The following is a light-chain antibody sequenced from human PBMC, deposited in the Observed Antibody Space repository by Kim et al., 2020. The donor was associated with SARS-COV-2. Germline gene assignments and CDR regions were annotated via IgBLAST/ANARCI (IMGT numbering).Light chain of an antibody. V-gene: IGLV3-1*01. Sequence: SYELTQPPSVYVSPGQTASISCSGDKLGNKYASWYQQRPGQSPVLVIYQDNKRPSGIPERFSGSNSGNTATLTISGTQAMDEADYYCQAWDSSTVVFGGGTQLTVL. J-gene: IGLJ2*01. CDR2: QDN. CDR1: KLGNKY. CDR3: QAWDSSTVV.